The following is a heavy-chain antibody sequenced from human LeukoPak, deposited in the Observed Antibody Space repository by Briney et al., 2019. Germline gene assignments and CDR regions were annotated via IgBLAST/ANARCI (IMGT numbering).Heavy chain of an antibody. CDR3: ARHWAPIAVSMDV. J-gene: IGHJ6*03. CDR1: GGSISSRSYY. CDR2: IYYSGST. V-gene: IGHV4-39*01. Sequence: SETLSLTCTVSGGSISSRSYYWGWIRQPPGKGLEWIGSIYYSGSTYYNASLKSRVTISADTSKNQFSLKLSSVTAADTAVYYCARHWAPIAVSMDVWGKGTTVTISS. D-gene: IGHD6-19*01.